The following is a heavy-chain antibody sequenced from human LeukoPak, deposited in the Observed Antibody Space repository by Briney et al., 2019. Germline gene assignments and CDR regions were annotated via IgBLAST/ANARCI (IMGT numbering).Heavy chain of an antibody. CDR2: INHSGST. D-gene: IGHD6-13*01. Sequence: PSETLSLTCVVYGGSFSGYYWSWIRQPPGKGLEWIGEINHSGSTNYNPSLKSRVTISVETSKNQFSLKLSSVTAADTAVYYCARAAAAGNWFDPWGQGTLVTVSS. CDR3: ARAAAAGNWFDP. J-gene: IGHJ5*02. CDR1: GGSFSGYY. V-gene: IGHV4-34*01.